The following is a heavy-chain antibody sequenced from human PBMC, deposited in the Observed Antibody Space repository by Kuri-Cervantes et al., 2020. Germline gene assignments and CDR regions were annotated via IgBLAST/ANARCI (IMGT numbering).Heavy chain of an antibody. V-gene: IGHV3-23*01. CDR2: ISGSGGST. Sequence: LTCAASGFTFSSYAMHWVRQAPGKGLEWVSAISGSGGSTYYADSVKGRFTISRDNSKNTLYLQMYSLRAEDTAVYYCAKYSSGSRSATDYWGQGTLVTVSS. CDR1: GFTFSSYA. CDR3: AKYSSGSRSATDY. J-gene: IGHJ4*02. D-gene: IGHD6-19*01.